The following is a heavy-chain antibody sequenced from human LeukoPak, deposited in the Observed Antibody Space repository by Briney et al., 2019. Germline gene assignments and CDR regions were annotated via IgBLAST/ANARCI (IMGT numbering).Heavy chain of an antibody. CDR3: AREPTQPLRFGEFHPFDN. J-gene: IGHJ4*02. V-gene: IGHV4-31*03. D-gene: IGHD3-10*01. CDR2: TSYSGYP. CDR1: GGSIRTSEDH. Sequence: SETLSLTCTVSGGSIRTSEDHWTWIRQLPGKGLDWIGDTSYSGYPNSNPSLKSRVTISLDTSKNQFSLSLTSVTAADTAVYYCAREPTQPLRFGEFHPFDNWGQGTLVTVSS.